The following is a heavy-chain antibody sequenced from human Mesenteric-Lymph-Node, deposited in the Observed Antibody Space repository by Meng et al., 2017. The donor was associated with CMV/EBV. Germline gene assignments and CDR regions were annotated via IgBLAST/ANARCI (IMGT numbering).Heavy chain of an antibody. J-gene: IGHJ5*02. CDR3: ARVGKGSSSWYGRGWFDP. V-gene: IGHV1-69*05. CDR1: TFSSYA. D-gene: IGHD6-13*01. Sequence: TFSSYAISWVRQAPGQGLEWMGGIIPIFGTANYAQQFQGRVTITTDESTSTAYMELSSLRSEDTAVYYCARVGKGSSSWYGRGWFDPWGQGTLVTVSS. CDR2: IIPIFGTA.